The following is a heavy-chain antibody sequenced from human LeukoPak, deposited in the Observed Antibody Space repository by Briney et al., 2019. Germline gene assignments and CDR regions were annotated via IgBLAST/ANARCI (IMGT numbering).Heavy chain of an antibody. D-gene: IGHD3-16*01. CDR2: IYHTGST. CDR1: GGSISTNNW. J-gene: IGHJ4*02. CDR3: AKSGDYLWDY. Sequence: SETLSLTCAVSGGSISTNNWWSWVRQPRGKGLEWIGEIYHTGSTNYSPSLRSRVTMSIDKSNNQFSLNLNSVTAADTAVYYCAKSGDYLWDYWGQGTLVTVSS. V-gene: IGHV4-4*02.